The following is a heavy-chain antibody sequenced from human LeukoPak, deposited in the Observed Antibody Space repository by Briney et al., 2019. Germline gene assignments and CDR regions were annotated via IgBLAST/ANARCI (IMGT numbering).Heavy chain of an antibody. V-gene: IGHV1-2*02. CDR2: INPNSGGT. CDR1: GYTFTGYY. D-gene: IGHD2-21*02. Sequence: ASVKVSCKASGYTFTGYYMHWVRQAPGQGLEWMGWINPNSGGTNYAQKFQGRVTMTRDTSISTAYMELSRLRSDDTAVYYCAVAYCGGDCYSRSLFDYWGQGTLVTVSS. J-gene: IGHJ4*02. CDR3: AVAYCGGDCYSRSLFDY.